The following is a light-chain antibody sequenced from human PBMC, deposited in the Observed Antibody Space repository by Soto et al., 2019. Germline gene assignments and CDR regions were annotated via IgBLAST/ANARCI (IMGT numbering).Light chain of an antibody. CDR2: DVS. CDR1: SSDIGDYNY. Sequence: QLVLTQPASVSGSPGQSITISCTGTSSDIGDYNYVSWYQQYPGKVPKLVIYDVSHRPSGVSNRFSGSKSGNTASLTISGLQAEDEADYYCSSSTTTTSLVVFGGGTKVTVL. J-gene: IGLJ3*02. CDR3: SSSTTTTSLVV. V-gene: IGLV2-14*01.